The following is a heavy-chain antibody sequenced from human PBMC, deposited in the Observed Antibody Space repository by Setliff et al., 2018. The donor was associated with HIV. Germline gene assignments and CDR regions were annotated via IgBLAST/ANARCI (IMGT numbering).Heavy chain of an antibody. CDR2: INSDGNTI. D-gene: IGHD5-18*01. Sequence: PGGSLRLSCAASGFTFSNYWMYWVRQAPGKGLVWVSRINSDGNTISYADSVKGRFTISRDNAKNSLYLQMNSLRAEDTAVYYCARVANSRGYSYDFDSWGQGTLVTVSS. CDR3: ARVANSRGYSYDFDS. CDR1: GFTFSNYW. V-gene: IGHV3-74*01. J-gene: IGHJ4*02.